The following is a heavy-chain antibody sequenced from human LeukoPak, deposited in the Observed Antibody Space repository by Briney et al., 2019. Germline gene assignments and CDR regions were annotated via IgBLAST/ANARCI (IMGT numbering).Heavy chain of an antibody. CDR1: GGSISSGSYY. J-gene: IGHJ3*02. Sequence: PSETLSLTCTVSGGSISSGSYYWSWIRQPAGKGLEWIGRLYTSGSTNYNPSLKSRVTISVDTSQNQFSLKLSSVTAADTAVYYCARGGGAFDIWGQGTMVTVSS. CDR2: LYTSGST. CDR3: ARGGGAFDI. V-gene: IGHV4-61*02. D-gene: IGHD3-10*01.